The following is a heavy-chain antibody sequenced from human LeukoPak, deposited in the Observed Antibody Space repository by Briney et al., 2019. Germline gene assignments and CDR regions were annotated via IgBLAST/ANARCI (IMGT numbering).Heavy chain of an antibody. CDR1: GYTFTGYY. J-gene: IGHJ4*02. Sequence: ASVKVSCKASGYTFTGYYMHWVRQAPGQGLEWMGWINPNSGGANYAQKFQGRVTMTTDTTTTTAYMELRSLRSDDTAVYYCARDGYFDFWGQGTLVTVSS. CDR2: INPNSGGA. V-gene: IGHV1-2*02. CDR3: ARDGYFDF.